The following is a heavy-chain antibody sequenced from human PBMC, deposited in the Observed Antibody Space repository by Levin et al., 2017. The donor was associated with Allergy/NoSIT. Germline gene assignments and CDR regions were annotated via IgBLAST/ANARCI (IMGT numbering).Heavy chain of an antibody. D-gene: IGHD3-3*01. CDR2: ISYDENNK. J-gene: IGHJ5*02. V-gene: IGHV3-30*18. CDR3: AKVLFEDFWSGSGKIGWFDP. CDR1: GFTFSSYG. Sequence: GESLKISCAASGFTFSSYGMHWVRQAPGKGLEWVAVISYDENNKYYADSVKGRFTISRDDSKNTVYLQMSSLRAEDTAVYYCAKVLFEDFWSGSGKIGWFDPWGQGTLVTVSS.